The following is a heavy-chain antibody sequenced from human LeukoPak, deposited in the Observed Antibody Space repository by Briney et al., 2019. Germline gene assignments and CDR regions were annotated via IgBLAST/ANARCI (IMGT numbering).Heavy chain of an antibody. D-gene: IGHD3-22*01. CDR3: AKEGPKVNYYDSSGYGDY. CDR1: GFTFSSYA. J-gene: IGHJ4*02. V-gene: IGHV3-23*01. CDR2: ISGSGGST. Sequence: GGSLRLSCAASGFTFSSYAMSWVRQAPGKGLEWVSAISGSGGSTYYADSVKGRFTISRDNSKNTLYLQMNSLRAEDTAVYYCAKEGPKVNYYDSSGYGDYWGQGTLVTVSS.